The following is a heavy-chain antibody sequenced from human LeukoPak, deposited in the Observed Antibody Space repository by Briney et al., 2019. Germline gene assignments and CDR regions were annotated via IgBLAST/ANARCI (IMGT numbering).Heavy chain of an antibody. CDR3: ARSSYGLNWFDP. D-gene: IGHD5-18*01. CDR1: GGSISSYY. V-gene: IGHV4-59*01. J-gene: IGHJ5*02. Sequence: PSETLSLTCTVSGGSISSYYWSWIRQPPGKGLEWIGYIYYSGSTNYNPSLKSRVTISVDTSKNQFSLKLSSVTAADTAVYYCARSSYGLNWFDPWGQGTLVTVSS. CDR2: IYYSGST.